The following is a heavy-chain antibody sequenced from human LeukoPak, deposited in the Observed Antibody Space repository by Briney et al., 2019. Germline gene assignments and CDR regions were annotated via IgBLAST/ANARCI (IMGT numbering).Heavy chain of an antibody. CDR3: ARGYIVVVPAAVRGYYYYGMDV. Sequence: GASVKASCKASGGTFSSYAISWVRQAPGQGLEWMGGIIPIFGTANYAQKFQGRVTITADESTSTAYMELSSLRSEDTAVYYCARGYIVVVPAAVRGYYYYGMDVWGQGTTVTVSS. CDR2: IIPIFGTA. CDR1: GGTFSSYA. D-gene: IGHD2-2*01. J-gene: IGHJ6*02. V-gene: IGHV1-69*13.